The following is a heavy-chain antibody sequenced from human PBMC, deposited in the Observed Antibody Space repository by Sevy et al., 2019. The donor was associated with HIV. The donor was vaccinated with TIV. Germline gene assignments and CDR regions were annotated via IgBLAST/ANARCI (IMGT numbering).Heavy chain of an antibody. CDR3: ARDDGNYYFHY. CDR2: IKQDAGQK. CDR1: GFTFSKYW. V-gene: IGHV3-7*01. Sequence: GGSLGLSCAASGFTFSKYWMGWVRQAPGKGLEWMANIKQDAGQKYYVDSVKGRFTISRDNAKNSLYLQMNSLRAEDTAVYFCARDDGNYYFHYWGQGTLVTVSS. D-gene: IGHD1-7*01. J-gene: IGHJ4*02.